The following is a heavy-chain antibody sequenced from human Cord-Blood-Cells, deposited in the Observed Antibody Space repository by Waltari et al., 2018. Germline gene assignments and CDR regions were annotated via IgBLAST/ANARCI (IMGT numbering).Heavy chain of an antibody. CDR2: IYSGGST. CDR3: ARDQSDAFDI. CDR1: GFTVSSNS. Sequence: EVQLVESGGGLVQPGGSLRLSCAASGFTVSSNSTSWVRQAPGKGLEWVSVIYSGGSTYYADSVKGRFTISRHNSKNTLYLQMNSLRAEDTAMYYCARDQSDAFDIWGQGTMVTVSS. J-gene: IGHJ3*02. V-gene: IGHV3-53*04.